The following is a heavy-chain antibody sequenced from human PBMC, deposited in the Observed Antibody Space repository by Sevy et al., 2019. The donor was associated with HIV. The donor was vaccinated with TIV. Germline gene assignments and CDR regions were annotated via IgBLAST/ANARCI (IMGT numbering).Heavy chain of an antibody. CDR2: ITWNAVTT. V-gene: IGHV3-43D*03. D-gene: IGHD3-22*01. J-gene: IGHJ4*02. CDR1: GFAPGFSFDDYA. Sequence: GGSLRLSCVASGFAPGFSFDDYAMQWVRQAPGKGLEWVGLITWNAVTTFYTEYMEGRFTISRDNSKNSLYLQMTSLRTEDTAFYYCAKEADYDDSSGYLDSWGQGALVTVSS. CDR3: AKEADYDDSSGYLDS.